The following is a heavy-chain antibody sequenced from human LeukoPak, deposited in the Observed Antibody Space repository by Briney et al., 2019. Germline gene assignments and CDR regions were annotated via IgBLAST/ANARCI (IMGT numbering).Heavy chain of an antibody. D-gene: IGHD3-22*01. J-gene: IGHJ3*02. CDR1: GESFSGYY. CDR3: ARAPGYYDSSGSAFDI. CDR2: INHSGST. V-gene: IGHV4-34*01. Sequence: SETLSLTCAVYGESFSGYYWSWIRQPPGKGLEWIGEINHSGSTNYNPSLKSRVTISVDTSKNQFSLKLSSVTAADTAVYYCARAPGYYDSSGSAFDIWGQGQWSPSLQ.